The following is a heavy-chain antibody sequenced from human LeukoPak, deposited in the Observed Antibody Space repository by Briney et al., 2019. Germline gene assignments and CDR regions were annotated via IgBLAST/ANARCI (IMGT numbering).Heavy chain of an antibody. D-gene: IGHD5-24*01. J-gene: IGHJ4*02. CDR3: ARGAMATTPFFDY. CDR1: GGSISNYY. CDR2: VYYTGST. Sequence: SETLSLTCPVPGGSISNYYYLTWIRQPPGKGLEWIGYVYYTGSTNFNPSLKSRVTMSLDTSRNQFSLKLTSLTAADTAVYYCARGAMATTPFFDYWGQGTLVTVSS. V-gene: IGHV4-59*01.